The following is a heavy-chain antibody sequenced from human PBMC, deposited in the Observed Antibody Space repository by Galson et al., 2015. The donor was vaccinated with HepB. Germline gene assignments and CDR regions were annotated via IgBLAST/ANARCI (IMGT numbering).Heavy chain of an antibody. V-gene: IGHV3-11*06. CDR2: ISSSSSYT. D-gene: IGHD6-6*01. CDR1: GFTFSDYY. Sequence: SLRLSCAASGFTFSDYYMSWIRQAPGKGLEWVSYISSSSSYTNYADFVEGRFTISRDNAKNSLYLQMNSLRAEDTAVYYCARETHSSSSDPYYYYYGMDVWGQGTTVTVSS. J-gene: IGHJ6*02. CDR3: ARETHSSSSDPYYYYYGMDV.